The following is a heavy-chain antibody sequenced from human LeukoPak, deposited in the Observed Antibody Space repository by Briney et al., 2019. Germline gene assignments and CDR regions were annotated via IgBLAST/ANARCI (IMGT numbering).Heavy chain of an antibody. D-gene: IGHD3-22*01. CDR3: ARAAISKDGSGYFY. V-gene: IGHV1-18*01. CDR2: ISGYNGNT. CDR1: GYTFTSYG. J-gene: IGHJ4*02. Sequence: ASVKVSCKASGYTFTSYGISWVRQAPGQGLEWMGWISGYNGNTNYAQKLQGRVTMTTDTSTNTAYMELRSLRSDDTAVYYCARAAISKDGSGYFYWGWGTLVTVSS.